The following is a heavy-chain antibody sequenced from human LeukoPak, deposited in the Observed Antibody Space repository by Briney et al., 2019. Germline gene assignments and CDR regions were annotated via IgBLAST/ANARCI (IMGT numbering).Heavy chain of an antibody. CDR2: INAGNGNT. CDR3: ARDLEYYGSGSYYNQRAFDI. D-gene: IGHD3-10*01. J-gene: IGHJ3*02. Sequence: ASVKVSCKASGYTFTSYAMHWVRQAPGQRLEWMGWINAGNGNTNYAQKLQGRVTMTTDTSTSTAYMELRSLRSDDTAVYYCARDLEYYGSGSYYNQRAFDIWGQGTMVTVSS. V-gene: IGHV1-3*01. CDR1: GYTFTSYA.